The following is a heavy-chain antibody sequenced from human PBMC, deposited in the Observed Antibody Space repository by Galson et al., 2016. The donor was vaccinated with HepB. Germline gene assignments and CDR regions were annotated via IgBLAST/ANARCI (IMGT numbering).Heavy chain of an antibody. CDR2: ISGSGGSK. CDR3: GKHGGVDY. D-gene: IGHD3-16*01. J-gene: IGHJ4*02. CDR1: GFTFSGYA. Sequence: SLRLSCAASGFTFSGYAMTWVRQAPGRGLEWVSGISGSGGSKYYVDFVKGRFTISRDNSKNTLDLYMNNLNAGDTAIYYCGKHGGVDYWGQGALVTVSS. V-gene: IGHV3-23*01.